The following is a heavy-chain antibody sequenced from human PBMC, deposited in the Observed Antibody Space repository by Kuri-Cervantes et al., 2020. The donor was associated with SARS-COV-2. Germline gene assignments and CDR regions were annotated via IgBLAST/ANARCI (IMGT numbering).Heavy chain of an antibody. CDR3: ARHRRWGSIVARPGYFAY. Sequence: SETLSLTCTVSGGSISSSSYYWGWIRQPPGKGLEWIGSIYYSGSTYYNPSLKSRVTISVDTSKNQFSLKLSSVTAADTAVYYCARHRRWGSIVARPGYFAYWGQGTLVTVSS. D-gene: IGHD6-6*01. CDR2: IYYSGST. J-gene: IGHJ4*02. CDR1: GGSISSSSYY. V-gene: IGHV4-39*01.